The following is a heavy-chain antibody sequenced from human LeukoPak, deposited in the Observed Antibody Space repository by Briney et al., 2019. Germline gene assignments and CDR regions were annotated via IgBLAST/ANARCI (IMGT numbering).Heavy chain of an antibody. CDR2: INHSGST. CDR3: ARRGSGSYYNDLIDY. J-gene: IGHJ4*02. CDR1: GGSFSGYY. Sequence: SETLSLTCAVYGGSFSGYYWSWIRQPPGKGLEWIGEINHSGSTNYNPSLKSRVTISVDTSKKQFSLKLSSVTAADTAVYYCARRGSGSYYNDLIDYWGQGTLVTVSS. V-gene: IGHV4-34*01. D-gene: IGHD3-10*01.